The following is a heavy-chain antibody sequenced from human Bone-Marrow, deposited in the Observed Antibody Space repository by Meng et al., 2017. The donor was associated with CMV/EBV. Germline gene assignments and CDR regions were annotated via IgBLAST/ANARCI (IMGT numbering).Heavy chain of an antibody. D-gene: IGHD5-18*01. CDR1: GYTFTGYY. CDR2: INPNSGGT. CDR3: ARDRLRLDSYGYGRYYDY. V-gene: IGHV1-2*02. J-gene: IGHJ4*02. Sequence: ASVKVSCKASGYTFTGYYMHWVRQAPGQGLEWMGWINPNSGGTNYAQKFQGRVTMTRDTSISTAYMELSRLRSDDTAVYYCARDRLRLDSYGYGRYYDYWGQGTLVTVYS.